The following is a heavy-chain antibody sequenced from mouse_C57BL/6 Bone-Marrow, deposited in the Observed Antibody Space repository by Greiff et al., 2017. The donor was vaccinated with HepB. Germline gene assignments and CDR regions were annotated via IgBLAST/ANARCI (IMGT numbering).Heavy chain of an antibody. CDR1: GFSLTSYG. CDR3: AKGITTVVAEEFAY. CDR2: IWRGGST. D-gene: IGHD1-1*01. V-gene: IGHV2-5*01. Sequence: VKLMESGPGLVQPSQSLSITCTVSGFSLTSYGVHWVRQSPGKGLEWLGVIWRGGSTDYNAAFMSRLSITKDNSKSQVFFKMNSLQADDTAIYYCAKGITTVVAEEFAYWGQGTLVTVSA. J-gene: IGHJ3*01.